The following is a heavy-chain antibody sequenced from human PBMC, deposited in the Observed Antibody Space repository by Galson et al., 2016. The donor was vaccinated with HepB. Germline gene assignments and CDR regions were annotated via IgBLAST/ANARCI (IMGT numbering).Heavy chain of an antibody. J-gene: IGHJ4*02. V-gene: IGHV4-34*01. Sequence: ETLSPTCAVYGGSFSGYYWTWIRQPPGESLEWIGEINLGGSTNYNPSLKSRVTVSLDTSKNQFSLNLSSVTAADTAVYFCARQSVILYYFDSWGQGTLVTVSS. CDR3: ARQSVILYYFDS. CDR1: GGSFSGYY. CDR2: INLGGST.